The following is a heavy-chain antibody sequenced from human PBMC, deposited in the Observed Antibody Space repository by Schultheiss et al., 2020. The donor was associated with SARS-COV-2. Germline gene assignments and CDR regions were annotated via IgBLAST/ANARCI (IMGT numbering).Heavy chain of an antibody. J-gene: IGHJ6*02. CDR2: FDPEDGET. D-gene: IGHD4-17*01. CDR3: ATDLPPDYGDYLRSGYDYYSMDV. Sequence: ASVKVSCKVSGYTLTELSMHWVRQAPGKGLEWMGGFDPEDGETIYAQKFQGRVTMTEDTSTDTAYMELSSLRSEDTAVYYCATDLPPDYGDYLRSGYDYYSMDVWGQGTTVTVSS. V-gene: IGHV1-24*01. CDR1: GYTLTELS.